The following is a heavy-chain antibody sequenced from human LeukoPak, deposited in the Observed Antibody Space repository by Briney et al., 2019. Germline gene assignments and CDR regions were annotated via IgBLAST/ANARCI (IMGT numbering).Heavy chain of an antibody. CDR3: ARHSGKNSGYDYAFDY. CDR1: GGTFSSYA. CDR2: LIPIFGTA. Sequence: GASVKVSCKASGGTFSSYAISWWEQPLGQGLNGRGGLIPIFGTANYAQKFQGRVTITADKSTSTAYMELSSLRSEDTAVYYCARHSGKNSGYDYAFDYWGQGTLVTVSS. D-gene: IGHD5-12*01. J-gene: IGHJ4*02. V-gene: IGHV1-69*06.